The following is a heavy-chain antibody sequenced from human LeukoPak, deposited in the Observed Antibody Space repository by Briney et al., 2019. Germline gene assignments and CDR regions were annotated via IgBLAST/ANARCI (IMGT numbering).Heavy chain of an antibody. Sequence: PGGSLRLSCAASGFTFSHVAMHWVRQSPGKGPEWVAVISYDGKNANYADSVEGRFTVSRDNAKNSLYLQMNSLRAEDTAMYYCARGDSSSKIDYWGQGTLVTVSS. J-gene: IGHJ4*02. D-gene: IGHD6-6*01. V-gene: IGHV3-30*04. CDR1: GFTFSHVA. CDR2: ISYDGKNA. CDR3: ARGDSSSKIDY.